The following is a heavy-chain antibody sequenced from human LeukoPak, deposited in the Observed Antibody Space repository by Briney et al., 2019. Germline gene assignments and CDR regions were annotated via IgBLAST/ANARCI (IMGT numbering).Heavy chain of an antibody. Sequence: PGGSLRLSCAASGFTFSSYWMHWVRQAPGKGLVWVSRINTDGSSTSYADSVKGRFTISRDNAKNTLYLQMNSLRAEDTAVYYCARGTKQRYSSSWYLPSPFDYWGQGTLVTVSS. D-gene: IGHD6-13*01. J-gene: IGHJ4*02. CDR1: GFTFSSYW. CDR3: ARGTKQRYSSSWYLPSPFDY. CDR2: INTDGSST. V-gene: IGHV3-74*01.